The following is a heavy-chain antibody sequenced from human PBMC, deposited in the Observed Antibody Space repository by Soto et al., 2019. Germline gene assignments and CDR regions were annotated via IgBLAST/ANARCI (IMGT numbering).Heavy chain of an antibody. CDR2: ISAYNGNT. CDR3: ARERDGDYIWGSYRPPPGSIDY. V-gene: IGHV1-18*01. D-gene: IGHD3-16*02. J-gene: IGHJ4*02. CDR1: GYTFTSYG. Sequence: QVQLVQSGAEVKKPGASVKVSCKASGYTFTSYGISWVRQAPGQGLEWMGWISAYNGNTNYAQKLQGRVTMTTDTSTSTAYMELRSLRSDDTAVYYCARERDGDYIWGSYRPPPGSIDYWGQGTLVTVSS.